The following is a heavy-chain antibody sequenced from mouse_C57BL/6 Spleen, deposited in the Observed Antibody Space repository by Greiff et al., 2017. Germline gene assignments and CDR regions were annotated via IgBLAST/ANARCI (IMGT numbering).Heavy chain of an antibody. CDR3: ARDGSYSNYVSWFAY. V-gene: IGHV5-4*01. CDR1: GFTFSSYA. Sequence: EVMLVESGGGLVKPGGSLKFSCAASGFTFSSYAMSWVRQTPEKRLEWVATISDGGSYTYYPDNVKGRFTISRDNAKNNLYLQMSHLKSEDTAMYYCARDGSYSNYVSWFAYWGQGTLVTVSA. J-gene: IGHJ3*01. D-gene: IGHD2-5*01. CDR2: ISDGGSYT.